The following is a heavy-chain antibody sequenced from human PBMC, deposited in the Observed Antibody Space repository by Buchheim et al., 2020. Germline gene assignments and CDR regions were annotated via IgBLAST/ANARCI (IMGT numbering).Heavy chain of an antibody. V-gene: IGHV3-33*01. CDR2: IWYDGSNK. CDR3: ARGGAKYYDFWSGYYNPPYGMDV. CDR1: GFTFSSYG. Sequence: QVQLVESGGGVVQPGRSLRLSCAASGFTFSSYGMHWVRQAPGTGLEWVAVIWYDGSNKYYADSVKGRFTISRDNSKNTLYMQMNSLRAEDTAVYYCARGGAKYYDFWSGYYNPPYGMDVWGQGTT. D-gene: IGHD3-3*01. J-gene: IGHJ6*02.